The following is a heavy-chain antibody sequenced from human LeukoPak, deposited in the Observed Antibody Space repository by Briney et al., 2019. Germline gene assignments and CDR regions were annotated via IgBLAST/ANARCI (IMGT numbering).Heavy chain of an antibody. CDR2: ISGSGGST. Sequence: GGSLRLSCAASGFTFSSYAMSWVRQAPGKGLEWVSAISGSGGSTYYADSVKGRFTISRDNSKNTLYLQMNSLRAEDTAVYYCAKALGGRGSSWFYLLENDAFDIWGQGTMVTVSS. CDR3: AKALGGRGSSWFYLLENDAFDI. V-gene: IGHV3-23*01. CDR1: GFTFSSYA. J-gene: IGHJ3*02. D-gene: IGHD6-13*01.